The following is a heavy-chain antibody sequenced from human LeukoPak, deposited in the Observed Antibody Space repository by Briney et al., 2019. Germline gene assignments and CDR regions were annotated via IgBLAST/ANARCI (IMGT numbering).Heavy chain of an antibody. D-gene: IGHD3-9*01. J-gene: IGHJ4*02. CDR3: ARGDDILTGYFRGFDY. Sequence: ASVKVSCKASGYTFTSYGIIWVRQAPGQGLEWMGWISAYNGNTNYAQKLQGRVTMTTDTSTSTAYMEPRSLRSDDTAVYYCARGDDILTGYFRGFDYWGQGTLVTVSS. CDR1: GYTFTSYG. V-gene: IGHV1-18*01. CDR2: ISAYNGNT.